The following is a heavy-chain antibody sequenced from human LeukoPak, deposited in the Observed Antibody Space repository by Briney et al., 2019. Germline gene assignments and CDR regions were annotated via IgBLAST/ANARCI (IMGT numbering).Heavy chain of an antibody. CDR3: AKDRSFYGAPCYLDI. CDR2: ISGSTGNL. V-gene: IGHV3-23*01. J-gene: IGHJ2*01. CDR1: GFTFNSYA. Sequence: PGGSLRLSCAASGFTFNSYAMSWVRQAPGKGLEWVSGISGSTGNLYYEDSVRGRFTISRDNSKSTLYLQMNSLRPEDTATYYCAKDRSFYGAPCYLDICGRGTLVTVSP. D-gene: IGHD4-17*01.